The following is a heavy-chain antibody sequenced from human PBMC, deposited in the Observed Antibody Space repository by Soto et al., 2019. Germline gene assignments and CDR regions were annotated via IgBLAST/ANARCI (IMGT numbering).Heavy chain of an antibody. CDR3: VRENSLIRRVLNAFDL. V-gene: IGHV6-1*01. D-gene: IGHD3-10*01. CDR2: TFYRSKWYY. CDR1: GDSVSSNDAA. J-gene: IGHJ3*01. Sequence: AQTLSLTCAISGDSVSSNDAAWNWVRQCPSRGLEWLGRTFYRSKWYYDYALSVRRRVTINPDTSKNQFSLQLNSVTPEDTAVYYSVRENSLIRRVLNAFDLWGQGTMVTV.